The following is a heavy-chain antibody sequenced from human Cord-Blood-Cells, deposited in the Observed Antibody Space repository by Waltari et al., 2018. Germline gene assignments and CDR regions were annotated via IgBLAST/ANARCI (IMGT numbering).Heavy chain of an antibody. D-gene: IGHD3-16*01. CDR1: GGSISRGGYS. Sequence: QLKLQESGSGLVKPSQTLSLTCAVSGGSISRGGYSWSWIRQPPGKGLEWIGYIYQSGSTYYNPALKSRVTIAVDRSKNQCSRKLSSVTAADTAVYYCARRGTETFDYWGQGTLVTVSS. J-gene: IGHJ4*02. V-gene: IGHV4-30-2*01. CDR3: ARRGTETFDY. CDR2: IYQSGST.